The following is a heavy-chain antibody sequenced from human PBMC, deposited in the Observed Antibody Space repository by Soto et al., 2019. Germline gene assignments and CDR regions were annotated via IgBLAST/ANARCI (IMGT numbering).Heavy chain of an antibody. J-gene: IGHJ6*02. CDR3: ARDWSDYDILTGSYYYYGMDV. Sequence: QVQLQESGPGLVKPSETLSLTCTVSGGSISSYYWSWIRQPPGKGLEMIGYIYSSGSTNYNPSLKRRVTTAVDTSKIQFSLKLSSVTSADTAVYYCARDWSDYDILTGSYYYYGMDVWGQGTTVTVSS. CDR1: GGSISSYY. CDR2: IYSSGST. V-gene: IGHV4-59*01. D-gene: IGHD3-9*01.